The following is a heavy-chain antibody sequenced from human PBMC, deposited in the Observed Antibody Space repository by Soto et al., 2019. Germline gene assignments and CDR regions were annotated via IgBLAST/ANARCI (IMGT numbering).Heavy chain of an antibody. CDR1: GGTFSSYA. CDR2: MNPNSGNT. J-gene: IGHJ4*02. CDR3: AREEVPAASDY. Sequence: ASVKVSCKASGGTFSSYAISWVRQAPGQGLEWMGWMNPNSGNTGYAQKFQGRVTMTRNTSISTAYMELSSLRSEDTAVYYCAREEVPAASDYWGQGTLVTVSS. D-gene: IGHD2-2*01. V-gene: IGHV1-8*02.